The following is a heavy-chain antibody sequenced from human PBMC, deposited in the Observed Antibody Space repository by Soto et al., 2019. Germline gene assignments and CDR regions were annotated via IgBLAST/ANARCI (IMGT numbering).Heavy chain of an antibody. J-gene: IGHJ6*02. V-gene: IGHV1-69*01. CDR3: AGTAEIPYYHGMDV. CDR2: IIPIFGSP. Sequence: QVQLVQSGAEVKKPGSSVRVSCKASGGTLRSHAINWVRQAPGQGLEWMGDIIPIFGSPYYAQKFQGRVTITADESSITAYMELSSLRSEDTAVYYCAGTAEIPYYHGMDVWGQGTTVTVSS. CDR1: GGTLRSHA. D-gene: IGHD6-13*01.